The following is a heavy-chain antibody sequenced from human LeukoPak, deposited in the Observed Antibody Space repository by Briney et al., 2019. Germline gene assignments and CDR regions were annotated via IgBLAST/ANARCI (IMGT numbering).Heavy chain of an antibody. Sequence: PSETLSLTCTVSGGSISSYYWRWIRQPPGKGLEWIGYIYYSGSTNYNPSLKSRVTISVDTSKNQFSLKLSSVTAADTAVYYCARPMVRGVIEDAFDIWGQGTMVTVSS. CDR1: GGSISSYY. CDR2: IYYSGST. CDR3: ARPMVRGVIEDAFDI. D-gene: IGHD3-10*01. V-gene: IGHV4-59*08. J-gene: IGHJ3*02.